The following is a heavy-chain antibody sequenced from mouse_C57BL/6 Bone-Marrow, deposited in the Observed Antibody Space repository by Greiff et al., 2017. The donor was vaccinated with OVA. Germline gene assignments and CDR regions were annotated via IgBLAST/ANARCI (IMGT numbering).Heavy chain of an antibody. V-gene: IGHV5-4*01. CDR3: ARDPCDYPYFDY. J-gene: IGHJ2*01. CDR1: GFTFSSYA. Sequence: EVKLMESGGGLVKPGGSLKLSCAASGFTFSSYAMSWVRQTPEKRLEWVATISDGGSYTYYPDNVKGRFTISRDNAKNNLYLQMSHLKSEDTAMYYCARDPCDYPYFDYGGQGTTLTVSS. D-gene: IGHD2-4*01. CDR2: ISDGGSYT.